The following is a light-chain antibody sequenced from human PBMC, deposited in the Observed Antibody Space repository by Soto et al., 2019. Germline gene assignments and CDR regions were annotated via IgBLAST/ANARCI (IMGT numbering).Light chain of an antibody. CDR1: SSDVGRYDY. CDR2: DVS. J-gene: IGLJ1*01. CDR3: CSFAGSYTYV. V-gene: IGLV2-11*01. Sequence: QSVLTQAPSGSGAPGQAITISFTGNSSDVGRYDYVSWYQQHPGKAPKLIIYDVSERPSGVPDRFSGSKFGNTASLTISGLQAEDEADYSCCSFAGSYTYVFGTGTKVTVL.